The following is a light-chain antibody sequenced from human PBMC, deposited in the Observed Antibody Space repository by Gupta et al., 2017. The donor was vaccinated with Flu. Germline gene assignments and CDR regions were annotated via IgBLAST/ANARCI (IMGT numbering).Light chain of an antibody. CDR2: GNK. Sequence: QSVLTHPPSVPGAPAQRVTISCTGSSSNIGAGYDVHWYQQLPGTAPKLLIYGNKNRPSGVPDRFAGSKSGTSASLDITGLQAEDEADYYCQSYDNSLNWVFGRGTKLTVL. J-gene: IGLJ3*02. CDR1: SSNIGAGYD. V-gene: IGLV1-40*01. CDR3: QSYDNSLNWV.